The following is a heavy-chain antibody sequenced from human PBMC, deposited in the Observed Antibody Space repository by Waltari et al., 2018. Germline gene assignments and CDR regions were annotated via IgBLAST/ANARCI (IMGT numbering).Heavy chain of an antibody. Sequence: QVRLVESGGGVVQPGRSLRLSCAASGFIFNNYGMHWVRQAPGKGLEWVAVVWYDGSDEYYADSVKGRFVISRDNSKNTLYLQMNNLRAEDTAVYYCARGSRRLYGDVWGQGTTVTVSS. V-gene: IGHV3-33*01. CDR1: GFIFNNYG. D-gene: IGHD3-10*01. CDR3: ARGSRRLYGDV. CDR2: VWYDGSDE. J-gene: IGHJ6*02.